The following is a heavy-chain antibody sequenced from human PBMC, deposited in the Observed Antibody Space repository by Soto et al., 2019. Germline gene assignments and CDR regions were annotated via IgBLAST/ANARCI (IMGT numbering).Heavy chain of an antibody. CDR1: GVTFVNFW. V-gene: IGHV3-74*01. CDR2: INSDGST. J-gene: IGHJ5*01. Sequence: GGSLRLSCAASGVTFVNFWMHWVRQAPGKGLVWVSRINSDGSTSYADFVKGRLTISRDNAKNTVYLQMNSLRAEDTAVYYCARGLYREYGHDSWGQGALVTVSS. CDR3: ARGLYREYGHDS. D-gene: IGHD3-10*01.